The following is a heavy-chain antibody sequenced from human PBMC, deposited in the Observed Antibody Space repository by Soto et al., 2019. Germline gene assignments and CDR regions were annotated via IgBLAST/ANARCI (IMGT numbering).Heavy chain of an antibody. CDR3: ARDRCSSTSCYYYYGMDV. V-gene: IGHV4-31*03. Sequence: TLSLTCTVSGGSISSGGYYWSWIRQHPGKGLEWIGYIYYSGSTYYNPSLKSRVTISVDTSKNQFSLKLSSVTAADTAVYYCARDRCSSTSCYYYYGMDVWGQGTTVTVSS. CDR2: IYYSGST. CDR1: GGSISSGGYY. J-gene: IGHJ6*02. D-gene: IGHD2-2*01.